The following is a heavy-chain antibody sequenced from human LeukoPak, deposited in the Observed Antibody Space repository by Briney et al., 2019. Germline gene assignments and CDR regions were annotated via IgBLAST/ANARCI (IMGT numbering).Heavy chain of an antibody. J-gene: IGHJ4*02. D-gene: IGHD2-8*02. Sequence: GGSLRLSCAASGFTFSNYGMHWVRQAPGKGLEWVALISYDGSNKYYADSVKGRFTISRDNSKNTLYLQMNSLTVEDTAVYYCALDCCTGSRFDHWGQGTLVTVSS. V-gene: IGHV3-30*03. CDR1: GFTFSNYG. CDR3: ALDCCTGSRFDH. CDR2: ISYDGSNK.